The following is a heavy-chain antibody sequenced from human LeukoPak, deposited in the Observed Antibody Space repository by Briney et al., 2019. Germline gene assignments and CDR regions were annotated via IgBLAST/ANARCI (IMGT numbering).Heavy chain of an antibody. Sequence: GGSLRLSCAASGFTVNSNYMTWVRQAPGKGLEWVSVIYSGGSTYYSDAVKDGFTISRDNSKNTLYLQMNRLRDEERDVYYCASIKLYGEQPDAFDIWGQGPMVSVSS. CDR2: IYSGGST. CDR1: GFTVNSNY. J-gene: IGHJ3*02. V-gene: IGHV3-53*01. D-gene: IGHD4-17*01. CDR3: ASIKLYGEQPDAFDI.